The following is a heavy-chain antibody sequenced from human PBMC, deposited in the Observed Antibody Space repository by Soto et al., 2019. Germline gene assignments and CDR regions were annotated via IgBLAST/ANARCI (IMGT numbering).Heavy chain of an antibody. Sequence: PGGSLRLSCAASGFTFSSYAMTWVRQAQGKGLECVANIKYDGSEEYYVDSVKGRFTISRDNAKNSLYLQMNSLRDEDSAVYYCVTDLNWQGHWGQGTLVTVSS. V-gene: IGHV3-7*01. J-gene: IGHJ4*02. CDR2: IKYDGSEE. CDR3: VTDLNWQGH. CDR1: GFTFSSYA.